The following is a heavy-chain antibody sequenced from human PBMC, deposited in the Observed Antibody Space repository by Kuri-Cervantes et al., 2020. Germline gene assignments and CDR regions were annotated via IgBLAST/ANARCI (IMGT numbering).Heavy chain of an antibody. CDR2: IGTAGDT. Sequence: GGSLRLSCAASGFTFSSYDMHWVRQATGKGLEWVSTIGTAGDTYYPGSVKGRFTISRDNANNSLYLQMNSLSPGDTAVYYCARGARTHFDSSGYSGFIFDCWGQGTLVTVSS. CDR1: GFTFSSYD. D-gene: IGHD3-22*01. J-gene: IGHJ4*02. V-gene: IGHV3-13*01. CDR3: ARGARTHFDSSGYSGFIFDC.